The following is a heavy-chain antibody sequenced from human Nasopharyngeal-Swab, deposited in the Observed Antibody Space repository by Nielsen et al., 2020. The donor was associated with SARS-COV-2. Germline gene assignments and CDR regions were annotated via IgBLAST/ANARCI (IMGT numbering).Heavy chain of an antibody. J-gene: IGHJ5*02. D-gene: IGHD1-26*01. Sequence: ASVKVSCKASGYTFTSYAMNWVRQAPGQGLEWMGWINTNTGNPTYAQGFTGRFVFSLDTSVSTAYLQISSLKAEDTAVYYCARDISGSYYYWFDPWGQGTLVTVSS. CDR2: INTNTGNP. CDR3: ARDISGSYYYWFDP. V-gene: IGHV7-4-1*02. CDR1: GYTFTSYA.